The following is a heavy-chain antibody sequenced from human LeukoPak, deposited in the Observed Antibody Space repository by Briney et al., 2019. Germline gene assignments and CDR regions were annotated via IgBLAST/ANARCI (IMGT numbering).Heavy chain of an antibody. V-gene: IGHV5-51*01. J-gene: IGHJ4*02. D-gene: IGHD1-26*01. CDR1: GYSFTSYW. Sequence: GESLKISCKGSGYSFTSYWIGWVRQMPGKGLEWMGIIYPGDSDTRYSPSFQGQVTISADKSISTAYLQWSSLKASDTAMYYCARRSSWGATAFSTDFDYWGQGTLVTVSS. CDR3: ARRSSWGATAFSTDFDY. CDR2: IYPGDSDT.